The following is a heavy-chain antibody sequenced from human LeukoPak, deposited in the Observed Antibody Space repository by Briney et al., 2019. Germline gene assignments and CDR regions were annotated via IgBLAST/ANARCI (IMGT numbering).Heavy chain of an antibody. Sequence: MSSETLSLTCAVYGGSFSGYYWSWIRQPPGKGREWFGEINHSGSTNYNPSLKSRVTISVDTSKNQFSLKLSSVTAADTAVYYCARGWRDGYNLPFDYWGQGTLVTVSS. CDR2: INHSGST. D-gene: IGHD5-24*01. CDR3: ARGWRDGYNLPFDY. V-gene: IGHV4-34*01. J-gene: IGHJ4*02. CDR1: GGSFSGYY.